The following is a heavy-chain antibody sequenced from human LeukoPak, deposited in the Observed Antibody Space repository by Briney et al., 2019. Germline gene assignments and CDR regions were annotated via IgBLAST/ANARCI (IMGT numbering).Heavy chain of an antibody. CDR1: GFTFSSYW. V-gene: IGHV3-7*01. D-gene: IGHD6-25*01. CDR2: IKQDGSEK. J-gene: IGHJ3*02. CDR3: ARAHERVVDAFDI. Sequence: GGSLRLSCAASGFTFSSYWMSWVRQAPGKGLEWVANIKQDGSEKYYVDSVKGRFTISRDNAKNSLYLQMNSLTAEDTAVYYCARAHERVVDAFDIWGQGTMVTVSS.